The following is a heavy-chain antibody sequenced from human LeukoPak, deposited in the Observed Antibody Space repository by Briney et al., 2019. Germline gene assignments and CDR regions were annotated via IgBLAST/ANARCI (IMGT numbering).Heavy chain of an antibody. CDR1: GFTFRSYW. D-gene: IGHD6-19*01. Sequence: PGGSLRLSCAASGFTFRSYWMNWVRQAPGKGLEWVADIKPDGNKESYVDSVEGRFTISRDNAKNSLYLQMNSLRAEDTAVYYCAREHSSGWRMGPLDYYYYYMDVWGKGTTVTVSS. V-gene: IGHV3-7*01. CDR2: IKPDGNKE. CDR3: AREHSSGWRMGPLDYYYYYMDV. J-gene: IGHJ6*03.